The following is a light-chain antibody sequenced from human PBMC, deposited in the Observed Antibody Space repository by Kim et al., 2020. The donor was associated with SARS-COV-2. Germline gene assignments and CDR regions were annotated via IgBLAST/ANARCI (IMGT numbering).Light chain of an antibody. CDR1: QSISSW. CDR2: DAS. J-gene: IGKJ1*01. Sequence: AVVGDRVTITWRASQSISSWLAWYQQKPGKAPKLLIDDASSLESGVPSRFSGSGYGTEFTLTISSLQPDDFATYYCQQYNSYPWTFGQGTKVDIK. V-gene: IGKV1-5*01. CDR3: QQYNSYPWT.